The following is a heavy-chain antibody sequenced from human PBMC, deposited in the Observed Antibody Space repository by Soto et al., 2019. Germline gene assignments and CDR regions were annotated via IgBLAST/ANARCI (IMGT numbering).Heavy chain of an antibody. CDR1: GFTLSNYN. J-gene: IGHJ5*02. V-gene: IGHV3-21*01. CDR2: ISGTSVYI. Sequence: GGSLRLSCVASGFTLSNYNMNWVRQAPGKGLEWVSHISGTSVYIHYADSVKGRFTISRDNAKNSVYLQMDSLRVEDTAVYYSAREGALKPFSSWGQGALVTVSS. CDR3: AREGALKPFSS.